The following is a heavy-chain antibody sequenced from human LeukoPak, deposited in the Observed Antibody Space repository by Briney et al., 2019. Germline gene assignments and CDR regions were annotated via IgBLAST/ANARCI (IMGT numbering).Heavy chain of an antibody. CDR3: ARQGELRYSPYGMDV. CDR1: GYSFTSYW. V-gene: IGHV5-10-1*01. D-gene: IGHD3-9*01. J-gene: IGHJ6*02. CDR2: IDPSDSYT. Sequence: TGESLKISCKGSGYSFTSYWISWVRQMPGKGLEWMGRIDPSDSYTNYSPSFQGHVTISADKSISTAYLQWSSLKASDTAMYYCARQGELRYSPYGMDVWGQGTTVTVSS.